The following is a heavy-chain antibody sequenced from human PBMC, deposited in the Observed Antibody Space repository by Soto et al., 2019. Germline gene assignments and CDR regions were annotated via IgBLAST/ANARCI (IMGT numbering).Heavy chain of an antibody. CDR1: GGSISSGGYS. D-gene: IGHD3-16*01. Sequence: QLQLQESGSGLVKPSQTLSLTCAVSGGSISSGGYSWSWIRQPPGKGLEWIGYIYHSGSTYYNPAPKGRVTSSVDRATDQFSLELSSVTAADTAVYYCARGGGYTFDCWGQGTLVTVSS. CDR2: IYHSGST. CDR3: ARGGGYTFDC. V-gene: IGHV4-30-2*01. J-gene: IGHJ4*02.